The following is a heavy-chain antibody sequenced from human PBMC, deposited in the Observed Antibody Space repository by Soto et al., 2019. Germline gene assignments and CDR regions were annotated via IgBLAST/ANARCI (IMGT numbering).Heavy chain of an antibody. V-gene: IGHV1-18*01. CDR1: GYTFGIYG. Sequence: ASVKVSCKASGYTFGIYGVSWVRQAPGQGLEWMGWIGAYNGETNYAQKYQGRVTMTTDTTTTTAYMEVRSLRSEDTAVYYCARDRYCTNGVCSRAGFDHWGQGTLVTVSS. D-gene: IGHD2-8*01. CDR2: IGAYNGET. J-gene: IGHJ5*02. CDR3: ARDRYCTNGVCSRAGFDH.